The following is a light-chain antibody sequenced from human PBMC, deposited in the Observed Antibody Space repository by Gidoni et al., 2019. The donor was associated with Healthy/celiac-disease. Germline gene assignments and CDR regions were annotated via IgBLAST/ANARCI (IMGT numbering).Light chain of an antibody. Sequence: IVLTQSPGTLSLSPGERATLSCTASQSVSSSYLAWYQQKPGQAPRLLIYGASSRATGIPDRFSGSGSGTDFTLTISRLEPEDFAVYYCQQYGSSPGTFXQXTKVEIK. CDR2: GAS. J-gene: IGKJ1*01. CDR1: QSVSSSY. CDR3: QQYGSSPGT. V-gene: IGKV3-20*01.